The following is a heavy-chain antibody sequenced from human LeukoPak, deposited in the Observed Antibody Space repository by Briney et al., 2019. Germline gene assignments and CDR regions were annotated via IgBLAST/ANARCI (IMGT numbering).Heavy chain of an antibody. CDR1: GYTFINYD. V-gene: IGHV1-2*04. Sequence: GASVKVSCKASGYTFINYDINWVRQAAGQGPEWMGWMNPNSGGTNYAQKFQGWVTMTRDTSISTAYMELSRLRSDDTAVYYCAVWFGEFLDYWGQGTLVTVSP. CDR2: MNPNSGGT. CDR3: AVWFGEFLDY. J-gene: IGHJ4*02. D-gene: IGHD3-10*01.